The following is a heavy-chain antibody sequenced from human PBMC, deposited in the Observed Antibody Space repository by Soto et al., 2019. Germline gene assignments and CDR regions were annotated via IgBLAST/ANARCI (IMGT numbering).Heavy chain of an antibody. CDR3: EGGNSGSYLAY. D-gene: IGHD1-26*01. Sequence: SETLSLTCTVSGASISSSSYYWGWIRQPPGKGLEWIASIYYSGTTYYNTSLKSRVTISVDTSKNQLSLRLTSVTAADTAVYYCEGGNSGSYLAYWGQGTLVTVSS. V-gene: IGHV4-39*01. CDR2: IYYSGTT. J-gene: IGHJ4*02. CDR1: GASISSSSYY.